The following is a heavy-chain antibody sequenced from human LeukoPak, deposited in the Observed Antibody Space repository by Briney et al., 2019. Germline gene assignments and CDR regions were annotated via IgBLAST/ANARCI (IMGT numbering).Heavy chain of an antibody. CDR2: ISSSGSTI. CDR1: GFTFSSYE. CDR3: AELGITMIGGV. Sequence: SGGSLRLSCAASGFTFSSYEMNWVRQVPGKGLEWVSYISSSGSTIYYADSVKGRFTISRDNVKNSLYLQMNSLRAEDTAVYYCAELGITMIGGVWGKGTTVTISS. J-gene: IGHJ6*04. V-gene: IGHV3-48*03. D-gene: IGHD3-10*02.